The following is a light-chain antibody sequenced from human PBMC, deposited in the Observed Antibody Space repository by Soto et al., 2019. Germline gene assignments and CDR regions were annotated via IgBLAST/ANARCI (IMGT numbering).Light chain of an antibody. CDR1: ASNIGSNS. V-gene: IGLV1-44*01. Sequence: QSALTQPPSASGTPGQRGTLSCSGGASNIGSNSVTWYQQLPGTAPKLVLFGNNQRPSGVPDRISGSRSGTSASLAISGLQSEDAADYYCAAWDDSLNGVLFGGGTKLTVL. J-gene: IGLJ2*01. CDR3: AAWDDSLNGVL. CDR2: GNN.